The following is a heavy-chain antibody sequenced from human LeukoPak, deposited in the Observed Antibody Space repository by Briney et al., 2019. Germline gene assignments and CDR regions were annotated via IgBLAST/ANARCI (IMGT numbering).Heavy chain of an antibody. CDR1: GFSFGKYW. CDR3: AKEGGGYCSSTSCYPFDY. J-gene: IGHJ4*02. V-gene: IGHV3-7*01. Sequence: PGGSLRLSCVASGFSFGKYWMSWVRQAPGKGLEWVANIKLDGSEKNYVDSVKGRFTISRDNTKNSLYLQMNSLRAEDTAVYYCAKEGGGYCSSTSCYPFDYWGQGTLVTVSS. CDR2: IKLDGSEK. D-gene: IGHD2-2*01.